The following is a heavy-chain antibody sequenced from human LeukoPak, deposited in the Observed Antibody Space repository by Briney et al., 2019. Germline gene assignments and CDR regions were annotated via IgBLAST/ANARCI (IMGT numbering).Heavy chain of an antibody. J-gene: IGHJ4*02. CDR1: GYTFTSYD. CDR3: ARGPDTYYYDSSGYLYYFDY. Sequence: ASVKVSCKASGYTFTSYDINWVRQAPGQGLEWMGIINPSGGSTSYAQKFQGRVTMTRDTSTSTVYMELSSLRSEDTAVYYCARGPDTYYYDSSGYLYYFDYWGQGTLVTVSS. D-gene: IGHD3-22*01. V-gene: IGHV1-46*01. CDR2: INPSGGST.